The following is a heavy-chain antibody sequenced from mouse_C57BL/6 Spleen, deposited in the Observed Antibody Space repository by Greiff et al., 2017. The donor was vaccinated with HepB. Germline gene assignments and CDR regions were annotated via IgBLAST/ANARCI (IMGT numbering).Heavy chain of an antibody. CDR3: ASNGYLYAMDY. D-gene: IGHD2-2*01. V-gene: IGHV3-6*01. CDR1: GYSITSGYY. Sequence: EVKLQESGPGLVKPSQSLSLTCSVTGYSITSGYYWNWIRQFPGNKLEWMGYISYDGSNNYNPSLKNRISITRDTSKNQFFLKLNSVTTEDTATYYCASNGYLYAMDYWGQGTSVTVSS. CDR2: ISYDGSN. J-gene: IGHJ4*01.